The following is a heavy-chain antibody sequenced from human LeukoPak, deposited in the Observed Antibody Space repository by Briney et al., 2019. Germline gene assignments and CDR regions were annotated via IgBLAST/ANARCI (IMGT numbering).Heavy chain of an antibody. CDR2: INIDGRTT. Sequence: PGGSLRLSCVASGFTFTNYWVHWVRRPPGRGLLWVSRINIDGRTTTYADSVKGRFTISRDNAKNTLYLQMNSLRAEDTAVYYCARSNSSGWYDYWGQGTLVTVSS. CDR1: GFTFTNYW. V-gene: IGHV3-74*01. D-gene: IGHD6-19*01. J-gene: IGHJ4*02. CDR3: ARSNSSGWYDY.